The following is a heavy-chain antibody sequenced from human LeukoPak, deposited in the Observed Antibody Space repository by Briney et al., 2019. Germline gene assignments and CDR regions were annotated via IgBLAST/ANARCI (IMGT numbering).Heavy chain of an antibody. V-gene: IGHV3-9*01. CDR3: VRGTGY. CDR1: GFTFDDYA. Sequence: PGGSLRLSCAASGFTFDDYAMHWVRQAPGKGLEWVSGISWNSGSIGYADSVKGRFTISRDNAKNSLYLQMSSLRADDTAVYYCVRGTGYWGQGTLVTVSS. J-gene: IGHJ4*02. CDR2: ISWNSGSI.